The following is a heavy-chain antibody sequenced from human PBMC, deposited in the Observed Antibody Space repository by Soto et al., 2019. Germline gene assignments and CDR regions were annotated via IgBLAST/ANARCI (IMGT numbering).Heavy chain of an antibody. CDR1: GGSISSGGYY. D-gene: IGHD5-12*01. Sequence: QVQLQESGPGLVKPSQTLSLTCTVSGGSISSGGYYWSWIRQHPGKGLEWIGYIYYSGSTYYNPALKCRVTISVDTSKTQFSLKLSSVTAADTAVYYCAREGSRGPGGGSYWGQGTLVTVSS. CDR3: AREGSRGPGGGSY. CDR2: IYYSGST. V-gene: IGHV4-31*03. J-gene: IGHJ4*02.